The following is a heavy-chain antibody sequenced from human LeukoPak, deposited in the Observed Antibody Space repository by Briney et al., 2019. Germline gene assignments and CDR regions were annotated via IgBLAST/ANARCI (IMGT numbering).Heavy chain of an antibody. J-gene: IGHJ4*02. CDR1: GYSFTSYW. D-gene: IGHD2-2*02. Sequence: GESLKISCKGSGYSFTSYWIGWVRQMPGKGLEWMGIIYPGDSDTRYSPSFQGQVTISADKSISTAYLQWSSLKASDTAMYYCARQPGDGSTSCYNCWDLYCFDYWGQGTLVTVSS. CDR3: ARQPGDGSTSCYNCWDLYCFDY. V-gene: IGHV5-51*01. CDR2: IYPGDSDT.